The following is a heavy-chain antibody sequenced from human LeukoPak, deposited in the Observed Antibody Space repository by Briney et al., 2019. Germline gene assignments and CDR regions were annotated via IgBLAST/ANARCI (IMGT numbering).Heavy chain of an antibody. CDR2: IYYSGST. D-gene: IGHD6-13*01. CDR3: ARRIAGNWFDP. V-gene: IGHV4-59*08. CDR1: GGSISSYY. Sequence: SETLSLTCTVSGGSISSYYWSWIRQPPGKGLEWIGYIYYSGSTNYNPSLKSRVTISVDTSKNQFSLKLSSVTAADTAVYYCARRIAGNWFDPWGQGTLVTVSS. J-gene: IGHJ5*02.